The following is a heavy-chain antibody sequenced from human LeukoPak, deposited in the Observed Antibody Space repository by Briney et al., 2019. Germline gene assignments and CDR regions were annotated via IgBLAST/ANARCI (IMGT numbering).Heavy chain of an antibody. D-gene: IGHD5-12*01. CDR3: ARGYSGYDPTYFDY. CDR2: MYYSGNT. J-gene: IGHJ4*02. Sequence: SETLSLTCTVSGGSISSGGYYWSWIRQPPGKGLEWIGYMYYSGNTKYNPSLKSRVTISGDTSKKQFSLKLSSVTAADTAVYYCARGYSGYDPTYFDYWGQGTLVTVSS. CDR1: GGSISSGGYY. V-gene: IGHV4-61*08.